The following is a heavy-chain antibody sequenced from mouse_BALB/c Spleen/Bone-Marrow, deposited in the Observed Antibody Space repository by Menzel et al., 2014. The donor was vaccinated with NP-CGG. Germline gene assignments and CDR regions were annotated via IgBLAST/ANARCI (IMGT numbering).Heavy chain of an antibody. CDR1: GFSLTGYG. Sequence: VQRVESGPSLVAPSQSLSITCTVSGFSLTGYGVNWVRRPPGKGLEWLGMIWGDGSTDYNSALKSRLSISKDNSKSQVFLKMNSLQTDDTARYYCAREPHYYAMDYWGQGTSVTVSS. CDR2: IWGDGST. J-gene: IGHJ4*01. V-gene: IGHV2-6-7*01. CDR3: AREPHYYAMDY.